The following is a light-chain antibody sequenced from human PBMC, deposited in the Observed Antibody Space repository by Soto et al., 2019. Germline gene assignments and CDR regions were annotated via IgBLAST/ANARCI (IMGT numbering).Light chain of an antibody. CDR2: DAG. V-gene: IGKV1-5*01. CDR3: QQYKRHSPT. J-gene: IGKJ1*01. CDR1: HRISRW. Sequence: DIQMTQSPSTLSASVGDRVTITCRASHRISRWLAWHQQKPGKAPKLMIYDAGSLESGVPSRFSGSGSRTEFTLTISLLQPDDFANYCSQQYKRHSPTFGQRTKVEI.